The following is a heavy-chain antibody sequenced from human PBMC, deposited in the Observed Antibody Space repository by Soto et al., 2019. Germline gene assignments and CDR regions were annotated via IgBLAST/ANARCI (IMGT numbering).Heavy chain of an antibody. J-gene: IGHJ3*01. Sequence: QVQLIQSEAEVKKPGSSVRVSCTASGGIFGSHGFSWVRQAPGQRLEWVGGFIPIFRTLTYTEKFQARVRIAADESTNTVYLDLSSLTSEDTAVYYCVRDRRIYYPDSHDEFVASDYEVWGQGTMVSVSS. D-gene: IGHD3-22*01. CDR1: GGIFGSHG. CDR3: VRDRRIYYPDSHDEFVASDYEV. V-gene: IGHV1-69*01. CDR2: FIPIFRTL.